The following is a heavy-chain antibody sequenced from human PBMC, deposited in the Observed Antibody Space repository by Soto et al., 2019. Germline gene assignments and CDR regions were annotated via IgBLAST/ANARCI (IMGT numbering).Heavy chain of an antibody. Sequence: QVQLVQSGAEVKTPGSSVKVSCKASGGTFSSYAISWVRQAPGQGLEWMGGIIPIFGTANYAQKFQGRVTITADESTSTAYMELSSLRSEDTAVYYCATGYCSGGSCYAYYYYGMDVWGQGTTVTVSS. J-gene: IGHJ6*02. CDR2: IIPIFGTA. CDR3: ATGYCSGGSCYAYYYYGMDV. D-gene: IGHD2-15*01. CDR1: GGTFSSYA. V-gene: IGHV1-69*01.